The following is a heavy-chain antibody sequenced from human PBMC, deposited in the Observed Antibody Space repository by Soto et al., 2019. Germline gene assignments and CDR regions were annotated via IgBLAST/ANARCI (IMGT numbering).Heavy chain of an antibody. CDR1: GFTFSSYG. V-gene: IGHV3-30*18. Sequence: PGGSLRLSCAASGFTFSSYGMHWVRQAPGKGLEWVAVISYDGSNKYYADSVKGRFTISRDNSKNTLYLQMNSLRAEDTAVYYCAKDVLRFLEWLVFYGMDVWGHGT. CDR3: AKDVLRFLEWLVFYGMDV. D-gene: IGHD3-3*01. J-gene: IGHJ6*02. CDR2: ISYDGSNK.